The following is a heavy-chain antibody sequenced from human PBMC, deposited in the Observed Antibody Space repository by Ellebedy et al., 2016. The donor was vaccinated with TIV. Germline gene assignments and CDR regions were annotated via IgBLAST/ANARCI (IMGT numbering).Heavy chain of an antibody. CDR1: GFTMRDHY. CDR3: VSWLVHVAY. J-gene: IGHJ4*02. Sequence: GGSLRLSCAVSGFTMRDHYMDGVRQASGKGLEWLSRTTNIQEGYTTEYAASVKGRFTISRDDSKSSLQLQMNSLNTEDTATYYCVSWLVHVAYWGQGTPVTVSS. CDR2: TTNIQEGYTT. D-gene: IGHD3-22*01. V-gene: IGHV3-72*01.